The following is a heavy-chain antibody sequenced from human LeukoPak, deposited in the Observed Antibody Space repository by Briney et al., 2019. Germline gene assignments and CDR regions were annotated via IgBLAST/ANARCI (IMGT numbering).Heavy chain of an antibody. J-gene: IGHJ4*02. CDR2: IYYSGST. V-gene: IGHV4-39*01. CDR3: ARGLSSSWYQGQGC. CDR1: GFTFSSYAMH. D-gene: IGHD6-13*01. Sequence: GSLRLSCAASGFTFSSYAMHWVRQPPGKGLEWIGSIYYSGSTYYNPSLKSRVTISVDTSKNQFSLKLSSVTAADTAVYYCARGLSSSWYQGQGCWGQGTLVTVSS.